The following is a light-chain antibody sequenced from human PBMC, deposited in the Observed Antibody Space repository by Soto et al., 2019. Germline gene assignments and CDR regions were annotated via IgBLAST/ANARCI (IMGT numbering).Light chain of an antibody. Sequence: QSVLTQPPSASETPGQRVTISCSGSSSNIGRNTVNWYQQLPGTAPKLVIYSNNQRPSGVPDRFSGSKSGTSGSLAISGLQSEDEADYYRAAWDNSLSEYVFATGTKLTVL. J-gene: IGLJ1*01. CDR1: SSNIGRNT. CDR2: SNN. V-gene: IGLV1-44*01. CDR3: AAWDNSLSEYV.